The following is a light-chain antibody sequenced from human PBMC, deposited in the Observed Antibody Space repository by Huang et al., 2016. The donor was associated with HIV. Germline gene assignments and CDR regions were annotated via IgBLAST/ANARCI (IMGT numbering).Light chain of an antibody. J-gene: IGKJ4*01. V-gene: IGKV4-1*01. CDR1: QTFLYSSNNETY. Sequence: DIVMTQSPDSLAVALGERVTINCKSSQTFLYSSNNETYLAWYQQRPRQPPRLLIYGASARETGVPERFSGSGSETDFTLTISGLQAEDVAVYYCQQYYSTPTFGGGTKVEI. CDR2: GAS. CDR3: QQYYSTPT.